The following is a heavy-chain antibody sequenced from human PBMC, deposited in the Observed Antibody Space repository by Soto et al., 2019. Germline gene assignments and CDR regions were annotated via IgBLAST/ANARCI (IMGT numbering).Heavy chain of an antibody. CDR2: IIPIFGTA. J-gene: IGHJ4*02. Sequence: SVKVSCTASGGTFSSYAISWVRQAPGQGLEWMGGIIPIFGTANYAQKFQGRVTITADESTSTAYMELSSLRSEDTAVYYCAGDVLRYFDWLLPHYFDYWGQGTLVTVSS. V-gene: IGHV1-69*13. CDR1: GGTFSSYA. D-gene: IGHD3-9*01. CDR3: AGDVLRYFDWLLPHYFDY.